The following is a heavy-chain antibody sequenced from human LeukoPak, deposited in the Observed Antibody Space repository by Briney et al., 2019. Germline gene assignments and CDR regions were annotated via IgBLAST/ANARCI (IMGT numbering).Heavy chain of an antibody. CDR3: TTDLSGYCGGDCSRAFDI. CDR2: ISGSGGST. D-gene: IGHD2-21*02. Sequence: PGGSLRLSCAASGFTFSSYAMSWVRQAPGKGLEWVSAISGSGGSTYYADSVKGRFTISRDNSKNTLYLQMNSLKTEDTAVYYCTTDLSGYCGGDCSRAFDIWGQGTMVTVSS. CDR1: GFTFSSYA. J-gene: IGHJ3*02. V-gene: IGHV3-23*01.